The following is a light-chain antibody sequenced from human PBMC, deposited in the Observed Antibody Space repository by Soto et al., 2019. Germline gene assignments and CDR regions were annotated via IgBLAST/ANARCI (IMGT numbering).Light chain of an antibody. CDR3: QQYYSTPIT. CDR2: GAS. V-gene: IGKV3-20*01. J-gene: IGKJ5*01. CDR1: HIVTSNY. Sequence: EIVLPQSPGTLSLSPGDSAPLSCRASHIVTSNYLAWYQQKPGQAPRLLFFGASIRATGIPDRFSGSGSGTDFTLTIDSLQAEDVAVYYCQQYYSTPITFGQGTRLEIK.